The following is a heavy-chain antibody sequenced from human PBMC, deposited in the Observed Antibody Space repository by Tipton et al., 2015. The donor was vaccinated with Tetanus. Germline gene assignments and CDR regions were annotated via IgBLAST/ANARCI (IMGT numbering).Heavy chain of an antibody. CDR3: ATQTDNWFDP. V-gene: IGHV4-30-4*01. CDR2: IYYSGTT. J-gene: IGHJ5*02. CDR1: GGSIISADHY. Sequence: TLSLTCTVSGGSIISADHYWSWIRQPPGKGLEWIGYIYYSGTTYYSPSLKSRVTISVDTSNNHFSLKLSSVTAADTAVYYCATQTDNWFDPWGQGLLVTVSS.